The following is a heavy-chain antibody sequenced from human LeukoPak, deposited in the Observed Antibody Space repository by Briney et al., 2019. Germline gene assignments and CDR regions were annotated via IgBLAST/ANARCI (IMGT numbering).Heavy chain of an antibody. CDR3: ASPSNYGSGSQLNY. V-gene: IGHV1-2*02. J-gene: IGHJ4*02. CDR2: INPSSGGT. CDR1: GYTFTAYY. D-gene: IGHD3-10*01. Sequence: ASVKVSSKASGYTFTAYYMHWVRQAPGQGLEWMGWINPSSGGTNYAQKFQGRVIMTRDTSISTAHMELSRLRSDDTAVYYCASPSNYGSGSQLNYWGQGTLVTVSS.